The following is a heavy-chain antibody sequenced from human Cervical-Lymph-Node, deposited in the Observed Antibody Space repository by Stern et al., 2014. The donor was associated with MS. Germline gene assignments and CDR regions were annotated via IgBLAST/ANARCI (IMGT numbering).Heavy chain of an antibody. J-gene: IGHJ4*02. CDR1: CYPFTSYG. Sequence: QVQLVQSGAQVKKPGASVKVSCKASCYPFTSYGITWVRQAPGQGLEWVVWISVSNGDAHYAHNVQGRVTMTTDASTSTASMELRSLRSDDTAVYYCARGDRGWSSDYWGQGTLVTVSS. V-gene: IGHV1-18*01. CDR3: ARGDRGWSSDY. CDR2: ISVSNGDA. D-gene: IGHD6-19*01.